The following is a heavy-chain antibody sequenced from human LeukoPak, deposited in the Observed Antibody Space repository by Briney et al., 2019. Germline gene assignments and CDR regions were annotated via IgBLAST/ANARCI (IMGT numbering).Heavy chain of an antibody. CDR1: GGSFSGYY. Sequence: SETLSLTCGVNGGSFSGYYWSWIRQPPGKGLEWIGEINHSGSTNYNPSLKSRVTISVDTSKNQFSLKLSSVTAADMDVYYCARQYSSGWYKGYFQYWGQGTLVTVSS. CDR2: INHSGST. D-gene: IGHD6-19*01. V-gene: IGHV4-34*01. CDR3: ARQYSSGWYKGYFQY. J-gene: IGHJ1*01.